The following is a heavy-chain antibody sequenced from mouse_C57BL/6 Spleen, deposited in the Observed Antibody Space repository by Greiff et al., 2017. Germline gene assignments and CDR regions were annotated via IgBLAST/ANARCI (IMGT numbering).Heavy chain of an antibody. CDR3: ARSLHRDYFDY. CDR1: GYTFTSYW. D-gene: IGHD2-10*01. CDR2: IHPNSGST. J-gene: IGHJ2*01. V-gene: IGHV1-64*01. Sequence: QVHVKQPGAELVKPGASVKLSCKASGYTFTSYWMHWVKQRPGQGLEWIGMIHPNSGSTNYNEKFKSKATLTVDKSSSTAYMQLSSLTSEDSAVYYCARSLHRDYFDYWGQGTTLTVSS.